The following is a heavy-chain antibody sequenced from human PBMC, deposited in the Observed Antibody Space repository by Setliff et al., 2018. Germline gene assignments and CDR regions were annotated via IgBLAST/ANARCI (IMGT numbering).Heavy chain of an antibody. V-gene: IGHV4-34*01. Sequence: SETLSLTCAVYGGSFSGYYWSWIRQPPGKGLEWIGEINHSGSTDYNPSLKSRVTISVDTSKNQFSLKLSSVTAADTAVYYCARVSQLVVLSLYYYYGMDVWGKGTTVTVSS. CDR3: ARVSQLVVLSLYYYYGMDV. D-gene: IGHD6-6*01. CDR2: INHSGST. CDR1: GGSFSGYY. J-gene: IGHJ6*04.